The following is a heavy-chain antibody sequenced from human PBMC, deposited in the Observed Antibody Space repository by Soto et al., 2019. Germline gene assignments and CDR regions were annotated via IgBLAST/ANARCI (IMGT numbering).Heavy chain of an antibody. CDR1: GFTVSSNY. V-gene: IGHV3-66*01. Sequence: GGSLRLSCAASGFTVSSNYMSWVRQPPGKGLEWVSVIYSGGSTYYADSVKGRFTISRDNSKNTLYLQMNSLRAEDTAVYYCARGSGYSYGIFDYWGQGTLVTVSS. J-gene: IGHJ4*02. CDR2: IYSGGST. CDR3: ARGSGYSYGIFDY. D-gene: IGHD5-18*01.